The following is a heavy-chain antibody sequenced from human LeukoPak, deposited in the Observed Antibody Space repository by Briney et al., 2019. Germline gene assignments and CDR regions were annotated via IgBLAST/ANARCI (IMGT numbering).Heavy chain of an antibody. CDR2: IRSSSSTI. CDR1: EFTFSSYS. CDR3: VRGIVLWPTAFDY. Sequence: SGGSLRLSCAASEFTFSSYSMNWVRQAPGKGLEWVSYIRSSSSTIYYADSVKGRFTISRDNAMNSLYLQMNSLRAEDTAVYYCVRGIVLWPTAFDYWGQGTLVTVSS. D-gene: IGHD1-26*01. J-gene: IGHJ4*02. V-gene: IGHV3-48*01.